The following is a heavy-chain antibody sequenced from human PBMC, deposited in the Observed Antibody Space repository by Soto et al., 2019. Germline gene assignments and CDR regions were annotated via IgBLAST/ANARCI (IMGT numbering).Heavy chain of an antibody. CDR1: GGSISSGGYY. D-gene: IGHD3-22*01. Sequence: PSETLSLTCTVSGGSISSGGYYWSWIRQHPGKGLECIGYIYYSGSTYYNPSLKSRVTISVDTSKNQFSLKLSSVTTADTAVYYCAGGVDYYDSSAAAFDIWGQGTMVTVSS. V-gene: IGHV4-31*03. CDR3: AGGVDYYDSSAAAFDI. J-gene: IGHJ3*02. CDR2: IYYSGST.